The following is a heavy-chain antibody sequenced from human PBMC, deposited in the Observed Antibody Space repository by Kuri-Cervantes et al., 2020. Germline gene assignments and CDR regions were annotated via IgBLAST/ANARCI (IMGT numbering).Heavy chain of an antibody. J-gene: IGHJ5*02. CDR3: ARLVPYIVVVPAALRFDP. CDR2: IYYSGST. V-gene: IGHV4-59*08. Sequence: SETLSLTCTVSGGPISSYYWSWIRQPPGKGLEWIGYIYYSGSTNYNPSLKSRVTISVDTSKNQFSLKLSSVTAADTAVYYCARLVPYIVVVPAALRFDPWGQGTLVTVSS. CDR1: GGPISSYY. D-gene: IGHD2-2*01.